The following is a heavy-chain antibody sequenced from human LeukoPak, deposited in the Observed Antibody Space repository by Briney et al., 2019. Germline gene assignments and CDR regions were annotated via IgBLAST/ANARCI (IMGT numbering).Heavy chain of an antibody. CDR1: GFTFSGSA. V-gene: IGHV3-73*01. CDR2: IRSKTNRYAT. Sequence: PAGSLRLSCAASGFTFSGSALHWVRQASGKGLEWVGRIRSKTNRYATSYVALVKGRFVLPRDDSNNTAHLQMNSLKTDATAVYYCTRYNVGFESWGQGTLVTVSS. CDR3: TRYNVGFES. J-gene: IGHJ4*02. D-gene: IGHD1-1*01.